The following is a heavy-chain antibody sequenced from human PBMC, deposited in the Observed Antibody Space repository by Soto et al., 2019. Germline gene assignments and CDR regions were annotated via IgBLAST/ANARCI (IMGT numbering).Heavy chain of an antibody. Sequence: EVQLVESGGGLVQPGGSLRLSCEASGFTFRNYDMHWVRQCTGKGLEWVSGISAAGDPDYADSVEGRFTISRENAQNSFCLQMNSLRVGDTAVYYCARTDRDFYGLDVWGQGTTVIVSS. CDR1: GFTFRNYD. J-gene: IGHJ6*02. CDR3: ARTDRDFYGLDV. CDR2: ISAAGDP. V-gene: IGHV3-13*05.